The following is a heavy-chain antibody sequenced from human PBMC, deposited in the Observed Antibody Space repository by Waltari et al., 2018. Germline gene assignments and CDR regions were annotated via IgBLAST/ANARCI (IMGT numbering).Heavy chain of an antibody. V-gene: IGHV1-8*02. J-gene: IGHJ4*02. CDR3: ASEPFYAR. D-gene: IGHD2-2*01. Sequence: QVQLVQSGAEVKKPGAPVRVSCTASGYTFATYDINWVRQAPGQGLEYMGWMNPNSGNTGYAQKFQGRLTFTGDTSISTAYMELSSLTSEDTAVYYCASEPFYARWGQGTLVTVSS. CDR2: MNPNSGNT. CDR1: GYTFATYD.